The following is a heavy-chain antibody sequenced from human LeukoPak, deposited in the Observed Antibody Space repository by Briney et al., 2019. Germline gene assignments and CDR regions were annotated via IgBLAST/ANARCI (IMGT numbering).Heavy chain of an antibody. CDR1: GFTFSSYG. D-gene: IGHD3-3*01. CDR2: IWYGGSNK. CDR3: VEAILGMIVP. Sequence: GGSLRLSCAASGFTFSSYGMHWVRQAPGKGLEWVAVIWYGGSNKYYADSVKGRFTISRDVSKTTLYLQMNSLRAEDTAIYYCVEAILGMIVPWGQGTQVTVSS. V-gene: IGHV3-33*08. J-gene: IGHJ4*02.